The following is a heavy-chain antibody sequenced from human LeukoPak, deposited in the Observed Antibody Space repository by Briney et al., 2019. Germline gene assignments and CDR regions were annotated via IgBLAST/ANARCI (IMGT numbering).Heavy chain of an antibody. CDR3: AKHLAAAGTYFDY. J-gene: IGHJ4*02. CDR1: GFTFSSYS. Sequence: GGSLRLSCAASGFTFSSYSMNWVRQAPGKGLEWVSYISSSSSTIYYADSVEGRFTISRDNAKNSLYLQMNSLRAEDTAVYYCAKHLAAAGTYFDYWGQGTLVTVSS. CDR2: ISSSSSTI. D-gene: IGHD6-13*01. V-gene: IGHV3-48*04.